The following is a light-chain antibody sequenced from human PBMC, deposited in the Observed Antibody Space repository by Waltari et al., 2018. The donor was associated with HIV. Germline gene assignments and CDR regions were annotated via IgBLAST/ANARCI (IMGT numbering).Light chain of an antibody. CDR1: QSLTAN. J-gene: IGKJ2*01. V-gene: IGKV3-15*01. Sequence: LTQSPATLSVCPGERVTLSCRASQSLTANLAWYQQRPGQAPRLLIYGASSRATDIPARFTGSGSGTDYTLTISSVQSEDSAVYYCQQNIHWPPYTFGQGTKL. CDR3: QQNIHWPPYT. CDR2: GAS.